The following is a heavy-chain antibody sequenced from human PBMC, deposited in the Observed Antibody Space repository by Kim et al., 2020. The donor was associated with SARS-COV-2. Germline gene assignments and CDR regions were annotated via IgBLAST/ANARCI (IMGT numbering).Heavy chain of an antibody. CDR1: GFTFSNSR. CDR3: TTVYGYYYYGMYV. Sequence: GGSLRLSCATSGFTFSNSRMSWVRQAPGKGLEWVARIKNKIDGGTIDYGAPVKVRFTISRYDSKSTVYLQMNSLKTADTAVYYCTTVYGYYYYGMYVWC. CDR2: IKNKIDGGTI. D-gene: IGHD3-16*01. V-gene: IGHV3-15*01. J-gene: IGHJ6*02.